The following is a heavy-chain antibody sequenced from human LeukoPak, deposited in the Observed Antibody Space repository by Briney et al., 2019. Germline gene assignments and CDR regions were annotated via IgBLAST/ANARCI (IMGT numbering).Heavy chain of an antibody. CDR3: ARNIWFGESADAFDI. CDR2: IYYSGST. Sequence: SETLSLTCTVSGGSISSYYWSWIRQPPGKGLEWIGYIYYSGSTNYNPSLKSRVTISVDTSKNQFSLKLSSVTAADAAVYYCARNIWFGESADAFDIWGQGTMVTVSS. J-gene: IGHJ3*02. V-gene: IGHV4-59*01. D-gene: IGHD3-10*01. CDR1: GGSISSYY.